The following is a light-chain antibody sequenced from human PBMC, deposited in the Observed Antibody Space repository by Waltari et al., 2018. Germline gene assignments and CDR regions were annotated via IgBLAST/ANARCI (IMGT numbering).Light chain of an antibody. CDR1: SSDVGTYNS. Sequence: QSALTQPASVSGSPGQSITISCTGTSSDVGTYNSVSWYQAHPGQSPKVIIYDVSDRLSGVSARFSASKSGNTASLTISGLQAEDEADYYCSSQSSNNVVLFGGGTKVTVL. J-gene: IGLJ3*02. V-gene: IGLV2-14*03. CDR3: SSQSSNNVVL. CDR2: DVS.